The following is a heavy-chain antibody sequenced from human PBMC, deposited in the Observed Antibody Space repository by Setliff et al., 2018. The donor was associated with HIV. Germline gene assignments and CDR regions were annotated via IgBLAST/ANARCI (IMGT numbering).Heavy chain of an antibody. J-gene: IGHJ4*02. V-gene: IGHV1-3*01. CDR1: GGTFSSYA. D-gene: IGHD3-9*01. CDR2: INAGNGNT. Sequence: ASVKVSCKASGGTFSSYAISWVRQAPGQRLEWMGWINAGNGNTKYSQKFQGRVTFIRDTSTSTVYMELSSLRSEDTAVYYCARDRSITNPYYDILTGPGVYWGQGTLVTVSS. CDR3: ARDRSITNPYYDILTGPGVY.